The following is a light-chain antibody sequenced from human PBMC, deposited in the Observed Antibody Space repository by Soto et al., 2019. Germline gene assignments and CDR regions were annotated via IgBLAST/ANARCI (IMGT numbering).Light chain of an antibody. CDR2: SGS. J-gene: IGKJ2*01. CDR1: QSLLHSNGYNC. Sequence: DIVMTQSPLSLPVTPGEPASISCRSSQSLLHSNGYNCLDWYLQKPGQSPQLLIHSGSSRASGVPDRFSGSGSGTDFTLKIRRVEADDVGVSYCMQALQTPRTFGQGTKLEIK. CDR3: MQALQTPRT. V-gene: IGKV2-28*01.